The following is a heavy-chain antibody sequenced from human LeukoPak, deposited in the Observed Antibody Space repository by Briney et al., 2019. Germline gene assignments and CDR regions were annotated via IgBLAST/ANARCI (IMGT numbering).Heavy chain of an antibody. D-gene: IGHD1-1*01. CDR2: IYYSGGT. CDR3: ARGPGPLQLGRLEAFDI. V-gene: IGHV4-59*12. CDR1: GGSISSYY. Sequence: SETLSLTCTVSGGSISSYYWSWIRQPPGKGLEWIGYIYYSGGTNYNPSLKSRVTISVDTSKNQFSLKLKSVTAADTAVYYCARGPGPLQLGRLEAFDIWGQGAMVTVSS. J-gene: IGHJ3*02.